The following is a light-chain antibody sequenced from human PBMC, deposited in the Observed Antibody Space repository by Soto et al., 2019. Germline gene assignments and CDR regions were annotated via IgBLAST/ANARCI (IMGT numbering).Light chain of an antibody. CDR3: QQYVSWT. J-gene: IGKJ1*01. CDR1: QTISSDY. Sequence: EIVLTQSPGTLSVSPGERATLSCRASQTISSDYLAWYQQKPGQAPSLLIYGTSSRATGIPDRFSGRGSGTAFTLPISRLEPEDSAIYYCQQYVSWTFGQGTKVEIK. V-gene: IGKV3-20*01. CDR2: GTS.